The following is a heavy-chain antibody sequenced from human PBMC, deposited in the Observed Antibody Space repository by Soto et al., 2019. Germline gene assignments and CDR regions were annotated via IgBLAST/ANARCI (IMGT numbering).Heavy chain of an antibody. Sequence: PSETLSLTCTVSGDSVTSDSHYWGWIRQPPGKGLESIANIYYGGNTKYNPSLESRVTISVDTSKNQFSLNLSSLTPADTAVYYCARQGYGDYTHWGQGTLVTVSS. CDR3: ARQGYGDYTH. CDR2: IYYGGNT. J-gene: IGHJ4*02. D-gene: IGHD4-17*01. CDR1: GDSVTSDSHY. V-gene: IGHV4-61*01.